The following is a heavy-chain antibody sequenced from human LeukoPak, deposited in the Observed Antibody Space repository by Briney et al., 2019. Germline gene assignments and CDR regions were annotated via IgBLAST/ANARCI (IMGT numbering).Heavy chain of an antibody. Sequence: ASVSVCCKPAGYTFTGYYMHRVREAAGQGLGWMRLINPNSGGTNYAQKFQGVVTMTRDTTISTAYMELSMLRSDDTAVYCCATFMTASPFDYWGQGTLVTVSS. D-gene: IGHD2/OR15-2a*01. V-gene: IGHV1-2*02. J-gene: IGHJ4*02. CDR1: GYTFTGYY. CDR2: INPNSGGT. CDR3: ATFMTASPFDY.